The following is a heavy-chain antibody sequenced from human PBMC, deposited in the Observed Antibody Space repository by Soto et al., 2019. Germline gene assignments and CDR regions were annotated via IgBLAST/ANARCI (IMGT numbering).Heavy chain of an antibody. J-gene: IGHJ4*02. CDR2: IYHSGST. Sequence: QLQLQESGSGLVKPSQTLSLTCAVSGGSISSGGYSWSWIRQPPGKGLEWIGYIYHSGSTYYNPSLKSRGPILVDRSKNHFSQKLSSVTAADTAVYYCARGEVVALGYWGQVTLVTVSS. D-gene: IGHD2-15*01. CDR1: GGSISSGGYS. CDR3: ARGEVVALGY. V-gene: IGHV4-30-2*01.